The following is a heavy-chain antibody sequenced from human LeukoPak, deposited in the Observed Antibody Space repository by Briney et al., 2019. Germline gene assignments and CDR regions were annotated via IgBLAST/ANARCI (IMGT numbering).Heavy chain of an antibody. CDR3: ARNRLRLES. V-gene: IGHV3-7*01. Sequence: GGPQRLSCVASGHPFNSSWMRWARQAPGRGGEGVVYIKSEGSDKYYVDSVKGRFTISRDNAKNSLYLQMNSLRVEDTAVYYCARNRLRLESCGQRILVTVSS. J-gene: IGHJ4*02. CDR1: GHPFNSSW. D-gene: IGHD2/OR15-2a*01. CDR2: IKSEGSDK.